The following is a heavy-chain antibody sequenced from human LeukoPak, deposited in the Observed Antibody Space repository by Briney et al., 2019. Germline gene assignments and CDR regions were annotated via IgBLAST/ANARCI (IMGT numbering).Heavy chain of an antibody. Sequence: GASVKVSCKASGYTFTTYAMHWVRQAPGQRLEWMGWINAGNGNTKYSQKFQGRVTITADKSTSTAYMELSSLRSEDTAVYYCASQLGKEAFDIWGQGTMVTVSS. J-gene: IGHJ3*02. D-gene: IGHD7-27*01. CDR2: INAGNGNT. CDR1: GYTFTTYA. CDR3: ASQLGKEAFDI. V-gene: IGHV1-3*01.